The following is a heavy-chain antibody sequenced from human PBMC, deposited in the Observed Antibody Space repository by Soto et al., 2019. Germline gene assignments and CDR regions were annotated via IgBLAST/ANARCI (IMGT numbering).Heavy chain of an antibody. J-gene: IGHJ6*03. Sequence: SETLSLTCTVSGGSISSYYWSWIRQPPGKGLEWIGYIYYSGNTNYNPSLKSRVTISVDTSKNQFSLKLSSVTAADTAVYYCARHLGELSFYYYYMDVWGKGTTVTVSS. CDR2: IYYSGNT. CDR1: GGSISSYY. CDR3: ARHLGELSFYYYYMDV. V-gene: IGHV4-59*08. D-gene: IGHD3-16*02.